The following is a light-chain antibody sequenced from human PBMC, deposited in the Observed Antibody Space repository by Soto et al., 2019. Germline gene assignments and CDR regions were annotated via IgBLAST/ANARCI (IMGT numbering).Light chain of an antibody. CDR1: QRVSSY. J-gene: IGKJ3*01. CDR2: DAS. CDR3: QQRTL. Sequence: EIVLTQSPATLYLSPGERATLSCRASQRVSSYLAWYQQKPGQAPRLLIYDASNRATGIPARFSGSGSGTNFTLTISSLEPEDFAVYYCQQRTLFGPGTKVDIK. V-gene: IGKV3-11*01.